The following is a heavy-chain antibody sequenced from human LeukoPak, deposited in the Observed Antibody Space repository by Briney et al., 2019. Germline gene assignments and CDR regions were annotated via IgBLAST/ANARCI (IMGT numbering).Heavy chain of an antibody. CDR1: GFTFSDYY. Sequence: GGSLRLSCAASGFTFSDYYMSWIRQAPGKGLEWVGFIRSKAYGGTTEYAASVKGRFTISRDDSKSIAYLQMNSLKTEDTAVYYCTRAPIPRYSGSYHIAPPDAFDIWGQGTMVTVSS. D-gene: IGHD1-26*01. CDR3: TRAPIPRYSGSYHIAPPDAFDI. CDR2: IRSKAYGGTT. V-gene: IGHV3-49*03. J-gene: IGHJ3*02.